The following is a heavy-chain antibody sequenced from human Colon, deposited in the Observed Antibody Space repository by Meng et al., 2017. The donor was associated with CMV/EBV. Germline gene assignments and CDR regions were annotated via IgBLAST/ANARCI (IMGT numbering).Heavy chain of an antibody. CDR3: ARDPWGYY. CDR1: GFTFVEYW. V-gene: IGHV3-7*01. D-gene: IGHD3-16*01. CDR2: IKQDGSET. J-gene: IGHJ4*02. Sequence: GALRLSCVTSGFTFVEYWMIWVRQAPGKGLEWVANIKQDGSETNYADSVKGRFTISRDNTKNSLYLQMNSLRAEDTAVYYCARDPWGYYWGQGTLVTVSS.